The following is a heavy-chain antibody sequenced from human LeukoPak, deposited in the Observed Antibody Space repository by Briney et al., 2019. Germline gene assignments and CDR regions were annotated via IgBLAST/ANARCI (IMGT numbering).Heavy chain of an antibody. D-gene: IGHD4-17*01. J-gene: IGHJ6*02. CDR3: AKSLGGDYYYYGMDV. CDR2: ISATGTST. V-gene: IGHV3-23*01. CDR1: GFTFSNYA. Sequence: QPGGSLRLSCAASGFTFSNYAMGWVRQAPGKGLGCVSAISATGTSTYYADSVKGRFTISRDNSKNTLYLQINSLRAEDTAVYYCAKSLGGDYYYYGMDVWGQGTTVTVSS.